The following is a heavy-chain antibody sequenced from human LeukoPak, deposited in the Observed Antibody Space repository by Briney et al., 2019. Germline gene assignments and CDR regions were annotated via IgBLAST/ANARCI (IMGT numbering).Heavy chain of an antibody. D-gene: IGHD3-22*01. V-gene: IGHV3-23*01. CDR1: GFTFSSYA. J-gene: IGHJ3*02. Sequence: GGSLRLSCAASGFTFSSYAMSWVRQAPGKGLEWVSAISGSGGSTYYADSVKGRFTISRDNSKNTLYLQMNSLRAEDTAVYYCAKDRDYYDSSGYYPPPSDAFDIWGQGTMATVSS. CDR2: ISGSGGST. CDR3: AKDRDYYDSSGYYPPPSDAFDI.